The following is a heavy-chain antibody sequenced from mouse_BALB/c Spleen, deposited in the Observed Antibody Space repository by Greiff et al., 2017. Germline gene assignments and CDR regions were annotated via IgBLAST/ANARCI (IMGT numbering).Heavy chain of an antibody. J-gene: IGHJ1*01. V-gene: IGHV3-8*02. D-gene: IGHD2-4*01. CDR2: ISYSGST. CDR3: ARPPTMITTSHWYFDV. Sequence: EAKLQESGPSLVKPSQTLSLTCSVTGDSITSGYWNWIRKFPGNKLEYMGYISYSGSTYYNPSLKSRISITRDTSKNQYYLQLNSVTTEDTATYYCARPPTMITTSHWYFDVWGAGTTVTVSS. CDR1: GDSITSGY.